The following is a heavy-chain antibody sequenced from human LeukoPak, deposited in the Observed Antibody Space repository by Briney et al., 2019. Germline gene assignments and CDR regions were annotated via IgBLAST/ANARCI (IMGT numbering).Heavy chain of an antibody. D-gene: IGHD3-22*01. Sequence: GGSLRLSCAASGFTVSSNYMSWVRQPPGKGLEWVSVIYSVGNTYYADSVKGRFTISRDNSNNTLYLQMNSLRAEDTAVYYCARIKYYYDSRTFDYWGQGTLVTVSS. CDR3: ARIKYYYDSRTFDY. J-gene: IGHJ4*02. V-gene: IGHV3-53*01. CDR2: IYSVGNT. CDR1: GFTVSSNY.